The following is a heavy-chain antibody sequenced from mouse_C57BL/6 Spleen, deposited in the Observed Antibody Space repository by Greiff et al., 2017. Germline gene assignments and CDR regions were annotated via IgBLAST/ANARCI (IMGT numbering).Heavy chain of an antibody. D-gene: IGHD2-3*01. CDR1: GYTFTSYW. CDR3: AIYDGYYVNY. J-gene: IGHJ2*01. CDR2: IHPNSGST. Sequence: QVQLQQPGAELVKPGASVKLSCKASGYTFTSYWMHWVKQRPGQGLEWIGMIHPNSGSTNYNEKFKSKDTLTVDKSSNTAYMQLSSLTSEDSAVYYCAIYDGYYVNYWGQGTTLTVSS. V-gene: IGHV1-64*01.